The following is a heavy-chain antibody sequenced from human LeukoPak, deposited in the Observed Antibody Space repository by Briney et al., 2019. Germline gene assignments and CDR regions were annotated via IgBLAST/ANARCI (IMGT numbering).Heavy chain of an antibody. CDR1: GGTFSSYA. Sequence: SVKVSCKASGGTFSSYAISWVRQAPGQGLEWMGGIIPIFGTANYAQKFQGRVTITADKSTSTAYMELSSLRSEDTAVYYCARGVYYGSGSYYNGDYWGQGTLVTVSS. CDR3: ARGVYYGSGSYYNGDY. CDR2: IIPIFGTA. J-gene: IGHJ4*02. V-gene: IGHV1-69*06. D-gene: IGHD3-10*01.